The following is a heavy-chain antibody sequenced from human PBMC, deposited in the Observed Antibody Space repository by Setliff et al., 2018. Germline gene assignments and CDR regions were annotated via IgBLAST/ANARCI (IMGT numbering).Heavy chain of an antibody. V-gene: IGHV4-34*01. CDR1: GGSFSNYY. J-gene: IGHJ4*02. CDR3: VRESRSTWYRRDF. CDR2: VSHSGST. Sequence: SETLSLTCAVYGGSFSNYYWSWIRQPPGKGLEWLGEVSHSGSTNYKPSLKGRVAMSVDTSKNYFSLDVNSVTAADTAVYYCVRESRSTWYRRDFWGQGTLVTVSS. D-gene: IGHD6-13*01.